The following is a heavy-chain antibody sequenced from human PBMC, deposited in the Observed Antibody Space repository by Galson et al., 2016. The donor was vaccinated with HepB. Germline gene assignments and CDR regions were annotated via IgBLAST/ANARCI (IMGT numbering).Heavy chain of an antibody. J-gene: IGHJ4*02. Sequence: SLRLSCAASGFTFNHYALHWVRQAPGKGLEYVSTVSADGFATYYADSVKGRFTISRDNSKNTQYLQMSSLRPEGTALYYCVKDRGCPNCRYDYWGQGALVTVSS. CDR1: GFTFNHYA. CDR2: VSADGFAT. V-gene: IGHV3-64D*06. D-gene: IGHD1-1*01. CDR3: VKDRGCPNCRYDY.